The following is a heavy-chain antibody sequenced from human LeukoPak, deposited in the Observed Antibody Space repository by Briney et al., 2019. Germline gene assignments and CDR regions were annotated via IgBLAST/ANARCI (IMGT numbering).Heavy chain of an antibody. CDR2: ISYDGSNK. Sequence: GGSLRLSCAASGFTFSSYGMHWVRQAPGKGLEWVAVISYDGSNKYYADSVKGRFTISRDNSKNTLYLQMNSLRAEDTAVYYCARDVDGYSYGRYGMDVWGQGTTVTVSS. CDR3: ARDVDGYSYGRYGMDV. V-gene: IGHV3-30*03. D-gene: IGHD5-18*01. J-gene: IGHJ6*02. CDR1: GFTFSSYG.